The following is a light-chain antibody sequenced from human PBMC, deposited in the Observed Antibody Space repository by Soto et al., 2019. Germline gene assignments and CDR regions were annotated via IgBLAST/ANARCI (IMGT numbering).Light chain of an antibody. CDR2: LNN. Sequence: QSVRTQPPSASGTPGQSVTSSCSVTSSNIGSYSVHWYQHLPGTAPKLLIYLNNQRPAGVTDRFSGSKSGDSAALAISVLQFEDEAAYSGAAWDVRLTGWLFGGGTNLTV. V-gene: IGLV1-44*01. J-gene: IGLJ3*02. CDR3: AAWDVRLTGWL. CDR1: SSNIGSYS.